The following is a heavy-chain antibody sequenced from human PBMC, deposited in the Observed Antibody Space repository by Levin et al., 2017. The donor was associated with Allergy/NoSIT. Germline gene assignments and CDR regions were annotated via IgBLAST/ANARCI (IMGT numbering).Heavy chain of an antibody. V-gene: IGHV3-23*01. Sequence: GESLKISCAASGFTFSSYAKSWVRQAPGKGLEWVSGISGSGGSTYYADSVKGRFTISRDNSKNTLYLQMNSLRAEDTAVYYCAKDLYSSGWYGGAFDIWGQGTMVTVSS. D-gene: IGHD6-19*01. CDR3: AKDLYSSGWYGGAFDI. J-gene: IGHJ3*02. CDR1: GFTFSSYA. CDR2: ISGSGGST.